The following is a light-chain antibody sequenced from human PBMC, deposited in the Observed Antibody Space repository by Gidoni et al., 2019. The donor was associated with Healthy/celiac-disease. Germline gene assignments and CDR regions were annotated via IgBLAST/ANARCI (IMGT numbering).Light chain of an antibody. CDR1: RLRSYY. J-gene: IGLJ2*01. V-gene: IGLV3-19*01. CDR3: NSRDSSGNPV. CDR2: GKN. Sequence: SSELTPDPAVSVALGQTVRITCQGDRLRSYYASWYQQKPGQAPVLVIYGKNNRPSGIPDRFSGSSSGNTASLTITGAQAEDEADYYCNSRDSSGNPVFGGGTKLTVL.